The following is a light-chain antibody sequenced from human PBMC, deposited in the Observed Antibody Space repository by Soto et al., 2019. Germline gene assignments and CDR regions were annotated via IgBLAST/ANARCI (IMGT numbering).Light chain of an antibody. CDR2: DAS. V-gene: IGKV3-20*01. CDR3: QQYGSSPIT. CDR1: QSVSSY. J-gene: IGKJ5*01. Sequence: EIVMTQSPATLSVSPGERATLSCRASQSVSSYLAWYQQKPGQAPRLLIYDASNRATGIPDRFSGSKSGTDFTLTIRRLEPEDAGVYYCQQYGSSPITFGQGTRLEIK.